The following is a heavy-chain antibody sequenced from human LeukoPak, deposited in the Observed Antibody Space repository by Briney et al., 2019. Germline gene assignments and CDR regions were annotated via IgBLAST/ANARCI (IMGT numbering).Heavy chain of an antibody. CDR3: ARGLTLDAFDI. Sequence: ASVKVSCKASGYTFTSYDINWVRQATGQGLEWMGWMNPNSGNTGYAQKLQGRVTMTTDTSTSTAYMELRSLRSDDTAVYYCARGLTLDAFDIWGQGTMVTVSS. D-gene: IGHD7-27*01. J-gene: IGHJ3*02. V-gene: IGHV1-8*01. CDR2: MNPNSGNT. CDR1: GYTFTSYD.